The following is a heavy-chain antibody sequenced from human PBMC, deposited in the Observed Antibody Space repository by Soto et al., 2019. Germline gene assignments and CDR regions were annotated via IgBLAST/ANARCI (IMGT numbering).Heavy chain of an antibody. D-gene: IGHD6-13*01. CDR2: IYWSDDK. V-gene: IGHV2-5*01. CDR1: GFSLSTSGVG. Sequence: SGPTLVKPTQTLTLTCTFSGFSLSTSGVGVGWIRQPPGKALEWLALIYWSDDKRYNPSVKSSLSLINDTTKKQVVLTMTNMDPVDTATYYCAQIAPSYGSRWYPWFDPWGQGTLVTVSS. J-gene: IGHJ5*02. CDR3: AQIAPSYGSRWYPWFDP.